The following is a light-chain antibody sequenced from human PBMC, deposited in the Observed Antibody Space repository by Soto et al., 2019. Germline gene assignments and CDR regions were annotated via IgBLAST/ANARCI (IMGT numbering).Light chain of an antibody. CDR1: SSDVGGYNF. V-gene: IGLV2-14*01. CDR3: SSYTSSTTLV. Sequence: QSALTQPASVSGSPGQSITISCTGTSSDVGGYNFVSWYQHHPGKAPKVMIYEVSNRPSGVSNRFSGSKSGNTASLTISGLQAKDEADYYCSSYTSSTTLVFGGGTKLTVL. J-gene: IGLJ2*01. CDR2: EVS.